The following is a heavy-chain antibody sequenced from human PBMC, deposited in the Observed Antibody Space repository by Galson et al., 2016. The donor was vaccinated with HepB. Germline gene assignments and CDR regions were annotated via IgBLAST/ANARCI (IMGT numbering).Heavy chain of an antibody. Sequence: SLRLSCAASGFAFSKYSMNWVRQPPGKGLEWVSYISSSGNVIYYADSVKGRFTIARDNVKNSLYLQMSSLREEDTAVYYCAREDFKYSSFDYWGQGTLVTVSS. CDR1: GFAFSKYS. CDR3: AREDFKYSSFDY. V-gene: IGHV3-48*02. J-gene: IGHJ4*02. D-gene: IGHD6-6*01. CDR2: ISSSGNVI.